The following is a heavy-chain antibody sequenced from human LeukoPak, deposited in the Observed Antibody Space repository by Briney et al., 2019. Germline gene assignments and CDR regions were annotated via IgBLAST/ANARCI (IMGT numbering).Heavy chain of an antibody. J-gene: IGHJ5*02. CDR3: AKTSYCSSTSCYRENWFDP. V-gene: IGHV3-23*01. Sequence: PGGSLRLSCAASGFTFSSYAMSWVRQAPGKGLEWVSAISGSGGSTYYADSVKGRFTISRDNPKNTLYLQMNSLRAEDTAVYYCAKTSYCSSTSCYRENWFDPWGQGTLVTVSS. CDR2: ISGSGGST. CDR1: GFTFSSYA. D-gene: IGHD2-2*02.